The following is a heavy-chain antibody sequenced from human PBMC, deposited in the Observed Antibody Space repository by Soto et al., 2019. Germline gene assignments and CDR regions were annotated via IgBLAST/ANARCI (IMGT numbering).Heavy chain of an antibody. Sequence: EVQLVESGGGLIQPGGSLRLSCAASGFAVSSKYMTWVRQAPGKGLEWVSVIYGGGTTYYADSVKGRFTISRDTSKNTWYLQMNSLRAEDTAVDYGVQTTGWPGFDFWGQGTLVTVSS. V-gene: IGHV3-53*01. CDR2: IYGGGTT. J-gene: IGHJ4*02. CDR1: GFAVSSKY. CDR3: VQTTGWPGFDF. D-gene: IGHD6-19*01.